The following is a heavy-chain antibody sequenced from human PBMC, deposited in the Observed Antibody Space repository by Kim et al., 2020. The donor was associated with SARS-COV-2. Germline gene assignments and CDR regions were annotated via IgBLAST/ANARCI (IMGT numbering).Heavy chain of an antibody. V-gene: IGHV3-7*01. J-gene: IGHJ4*02. CDR1: GFTFSSYW. Sequence: GGSLRLSCAASGFTFSSYWMSWVRQAPGKGLEWVANIKQDGSEKYYVDSVKGRFTISRDNAKNSLYLQMNSLRAEDTAVYYCARDFEYYYGSGITYYFDYWGQGTLVTVSS. CDR2: IKQDGSEK. CDR3: ARDFEYYYGSGITYYFDY. D-gene: IGHD3-10*01.